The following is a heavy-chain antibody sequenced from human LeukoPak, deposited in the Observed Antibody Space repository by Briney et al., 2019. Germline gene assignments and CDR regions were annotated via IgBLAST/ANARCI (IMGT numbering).Heavy chain of an antibody. V-gene: IGHV3-53*01. D-gene: IGHD1-1*01. CDR1: GFTVSRNY. CDR3: ARDGGSSTKEPTGGYYYYGMDV. Sequence: GGSLRLSCAASGFTVSRNYMSWVRHALEKGLGWVSLTYSDGSTSYTESVKGRFTISRDNSKNTLSLQLNSLRAEDTAVYYCARDGGSSTKEPTGGYYYYGMDVWGQGTTVTVFS. J-gene: IGHJ6*02. CDR2: TYSDGST.